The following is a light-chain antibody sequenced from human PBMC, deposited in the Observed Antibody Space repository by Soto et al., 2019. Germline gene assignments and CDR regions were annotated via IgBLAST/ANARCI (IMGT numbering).Light chain of an antibody. CDR2: GAS. V-gene: IGKV3-20*01. Sequence: EIVMTQSLATLSVSPGERATLFCRASHSVSSSLAWYQQRLGQAPRLLIYGASSGATGIPDRFSGSGSGTDFTLTISRLEPEDFAVYYCQQYGSSGTFGQGTKVDNK. CDR1: HSVSSS. J-gene: IGKJ1*01. CDR3: QQYGSSGT.